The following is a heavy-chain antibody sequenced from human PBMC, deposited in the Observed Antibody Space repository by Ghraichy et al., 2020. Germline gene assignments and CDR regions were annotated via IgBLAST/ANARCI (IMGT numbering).Heavy chain of an antibody. V-gene: IGHV1-46*01. Sequence: ASVKVSCKASGYTFTRYYMHWVRQAPGQGLEWMGIVDPSGGSTIYAQKFQGRVTMTRDTSTSTVYMELSSLRSEDTAVYYCAREFRLNGKYDGGDYWGQGTLVTVSS. D-gene: IGHD1-1*01. CDR3: AREFRLNGKYDGGDY. CDR1: GYTFTRYY. J-gene: IGHJ4*02. CDR2: VDPSGGST.